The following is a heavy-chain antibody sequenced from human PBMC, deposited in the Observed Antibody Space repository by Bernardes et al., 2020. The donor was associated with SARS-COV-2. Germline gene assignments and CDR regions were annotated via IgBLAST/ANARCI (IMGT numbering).Heavy chain of an antibody. CDR1: GWSFSRYY. J-gene: IGHJ6*04. V-gene: IGHV4-34*01. D-gene: IGHD1-26*01. Sequence: SETLSLTCGVFGWSFSRYYWTWIRQPPGKGLEWIGEINHSGTTNYNVSLNSRVTISIDTSKNQVSLKMRALTAADTGVYYCSRGRGSMDGGAKGTTVTVSA. CDR2: INHSGTT. CDR3: SRGRGSMDG.